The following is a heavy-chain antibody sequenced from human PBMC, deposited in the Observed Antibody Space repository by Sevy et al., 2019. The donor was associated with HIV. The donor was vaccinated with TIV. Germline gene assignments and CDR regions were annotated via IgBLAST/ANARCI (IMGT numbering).Heavy chain of an antibody. D-gene: IGHD6-19*01. CDR1: GFTFSSYA. Sequence: GGSLRLSCAASGFTFSSYAMSWVRQAPGKGLEWVSGISGGGGITYFADSVKGRFTISRDNSKNTLYLQMNSLTVEDTAVYYCAKDFSRSQGTIAVTDKRGNWFDPWGQGTLVTVSS. J-gene: IGHJ5*02. CDR3: AKDFSRSQGTIAVTDKRGNWFDP. V-gene: IGHV3-23*01. CDR2: ISGGGGIT.